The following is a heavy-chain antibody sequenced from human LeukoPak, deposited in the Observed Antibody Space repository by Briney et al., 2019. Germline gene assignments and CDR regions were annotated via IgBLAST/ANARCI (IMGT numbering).Heavy chain of an antibody. CDR3: AKGSSGSFLTDY. J-gene: IGHJ4*02. D-gene: IGHD1-26*01. CDR2: ISWNSGSI. V-gene: IGHV3-9*01. CDR1: GFTFDDYA. Sequence: GGSLRLSCAASGFTFDDYAMHWVRQAPGKGLEWVSGISWNSGSIGYADSVKGRFTISRDNAKKSLFLQMNSLRAEDTALYYCAKGSSGSFLTDYWGQGTLVTVSS.